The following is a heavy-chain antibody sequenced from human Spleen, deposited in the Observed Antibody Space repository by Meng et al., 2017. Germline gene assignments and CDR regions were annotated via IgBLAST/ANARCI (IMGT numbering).Heavy chain of an antibody. J-gene: IGHJ3*02. Sequence: ASVKVSCKASGYTFTSYDINWVRQATGQGLEWMGWMNPNSGNTGYAQKFQGRVTMTRNTSISTAYMELSSLRSEDTAVYYCARESGITIFGVVSDDAFDIWGQGTRV. D-gene: IGHD3-3*01. V-gene: IGHV1-8*01. CDR3: ARESGITIFGVVSDDAFDI. CDR2: MNPNSGNT. CDR1: GYTFTSYD.